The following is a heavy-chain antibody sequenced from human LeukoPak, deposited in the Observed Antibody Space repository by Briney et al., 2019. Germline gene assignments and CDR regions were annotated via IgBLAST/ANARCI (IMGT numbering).Heavy chain of an antibody. CDR3: ARVVTWFDP. J-gene: IGHJ5*02. CDR2: IKEDGSEK. CDR1: GFTFSSYW. Sequence: GGSLRLSCAVSGFTFSSYWMSWVRQAPGKGLEWVAHIKEDGSEKSYVEFVKGRFTISRDNAKTPLYLQMNSLRVEDTAVYYCARVVTWFDPWGQGTQVTVSS. V-gene: IGHV3-7*04.